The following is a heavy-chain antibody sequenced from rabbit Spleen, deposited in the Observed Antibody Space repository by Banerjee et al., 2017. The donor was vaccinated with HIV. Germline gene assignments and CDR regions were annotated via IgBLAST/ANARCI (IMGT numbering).Heavy chain of an antibody. CDR2: INIATGKS. V-gene: IGHV1S40*01. CDR3: TRDDGSGHYIDGYFNL. D-gene: IGHD1-1*01. J-gene: IGHJ4*01. CDR1: GVSFSGSSY. Sequence: QSLEESGGDLVKPGASLTLTCIASGVSFSGSSYMCWVRQAPGKGLEWIACINIATGKSVYASWAKGRFIMFRTSSTTVTLQMTSLTAADTATYFCTRDDGSGHYIDGYFNLWGQGTLVTVS.